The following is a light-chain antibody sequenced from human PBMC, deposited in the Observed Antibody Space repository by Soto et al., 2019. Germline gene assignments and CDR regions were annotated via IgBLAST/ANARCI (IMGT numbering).Light chain of an antibody. J-gene: IGKJ1*01. V-gene: IGKV3-20*01. CDR1: QSVSSSY. Sequence: EIVLTQSPGTLSLSPGERATLSCRASQSVSSSYLAWYQQKPGQAPRLLIYGASSRATGIPDRFTGSGSGTDFPLTIRRLEPEDFAVFYCHQYGSSPQTFGQGTKVDIK. CDR2: GAS. CDR3: HQYGSSPQT.